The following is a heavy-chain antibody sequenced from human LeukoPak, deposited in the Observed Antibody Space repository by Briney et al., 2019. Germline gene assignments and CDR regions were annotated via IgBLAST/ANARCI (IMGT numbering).Heavy chain of an antibody. CDR2: ISSGGSTI. CDR3: ARDLLSSSWSDAFDI. D-gene: IGHD6-13*01. J-gene: IGHJ3*02. CDR1: GFTFSSYE. V-gene: IGHV3-48*03. Sequence: GGSLRLSCAASGFTFSSYEMNWVRQAPGKGLEWVSYISSGGSTIYYADSVKGRFTISRDNAKNSLYLQMNSLRAEDTAVYYCARDLLSSSWSDAFDIWGQGTMVTVSS.